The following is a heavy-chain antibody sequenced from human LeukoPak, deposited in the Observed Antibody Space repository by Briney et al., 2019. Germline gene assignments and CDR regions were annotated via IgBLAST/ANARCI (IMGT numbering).Heavy chain of an antibody. CDR1: GGSFSGYY. CDR2: INHSGST. J-gene: IGHJ6*02. D-gene: IGHD3-10*01. V-gene: IGHV4-34*01. CDR3: ARNYGSGSYPPGYYYYGMDV. Sequence: SETLSLTCAVYGGSFSGYYWSWIRQPPGKGLEWIGEINHSGSTNSNPSLKSRVTISVDTSKNQFSLKLSSVTAADTAVYYCARNYGSGSYPPGYYYYGMDVWGQGTTVTVSS.